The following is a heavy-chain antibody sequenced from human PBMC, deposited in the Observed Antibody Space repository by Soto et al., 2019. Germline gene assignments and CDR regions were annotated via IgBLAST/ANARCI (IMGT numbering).Heavy chain of an antibody. D-gene: IGHD3-10*01. CDR2: INAGNGNT. J-gene: IGHJ4*02. CDR3: ARDRYMGSGSYNHFDH. V-gene: IGHV1-3*01. Sequence: VASVKVSCKASGYTFTSYTLHWVRQAPGQRLEWMGWINAGNGNTKYSQKFQGRVTITRDTSASTAYMELSSLRSEDTAVYYCARDRYMGSGSYNHFDHWGQGTLVTVSS. CDR1: GYTFTSYT.